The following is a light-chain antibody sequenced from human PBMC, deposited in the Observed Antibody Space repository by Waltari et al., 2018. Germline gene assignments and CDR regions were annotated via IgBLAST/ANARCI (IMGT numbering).Light chain of an antibody. CDR1: GGHSSYA. Sequence: QLVLTQSPSASAPLGASVKLTCTLSGGHSSYAIAWHQQQPEKGPRFLMKVNSDGSHSKGDGVPDRFAGSRSGAERYLIIASLQSEDESDYYCQTWGTGIRLFGGVTKLTVL. CDR2: VNSDGSH. CDR3: QTWGTGIRL. V-gene: IGLV4-69*01. J-gene: IGLJ2*01.